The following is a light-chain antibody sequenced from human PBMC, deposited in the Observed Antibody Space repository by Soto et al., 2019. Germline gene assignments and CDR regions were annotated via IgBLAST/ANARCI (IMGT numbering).Light chain of an antibody. CDR1: QSVRNNY. CDR2: AAS. J-gene: IGKJ5*01. CDR3: QQFGNYPLT. Sequence: EIVLTQSPGTLSLSPGERATLSCRASQSVRNNYLAWYQQKPGQAPRFLIYAASNRATGIPDRFSGGGSGTDFTLTISRLEPEDLAVYYCQQFGNYPLTFGGGTRLEIK. V-gene: IGKV3-20*01.